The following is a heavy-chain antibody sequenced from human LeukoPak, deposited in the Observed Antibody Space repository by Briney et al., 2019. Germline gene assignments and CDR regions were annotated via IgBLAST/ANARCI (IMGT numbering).Heavy chain of an antibody. CDR1: GFTFYTYA. D-gene: IGHD2-15*01. CDR3: AKTPGDCTGGTCYSFDY. J-gene: IGHJ4*02. V-gene: IGHV3-23*01. CDR2: ISGSGDST. Sequence: GGSLRLSCAASGFTFYTYAMTWVRQAPGKGLEWVSSISGSGDSTYYADSVKGRFTVSRGNSKNTLYLQMNSLRAEDTAVYYCAKTPGDCTGGTCYSFDYWGQGSLVTVSS.